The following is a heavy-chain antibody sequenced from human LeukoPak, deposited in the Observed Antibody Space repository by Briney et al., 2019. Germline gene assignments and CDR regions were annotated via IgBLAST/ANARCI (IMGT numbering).Heavy chain of an antibody. CDR1: GGSISSYY. CDR3: ARVIYGGNSDYFDY. CDR2: IYYSGST. D-gene: IGHD4-23*01. V-gene: IGHV4-59*01. Sequence: SETLSLTCTVSGGSISSYYWSWIRQPPGKGLEWIGYIYYSGSTNYNPSLKSRVTISVDTSKNQFSLKLSSVTAADTAVYYCARVIYGGNSDYFDYWGQGTLVTVPS. J-gene: IGHJ4*02.